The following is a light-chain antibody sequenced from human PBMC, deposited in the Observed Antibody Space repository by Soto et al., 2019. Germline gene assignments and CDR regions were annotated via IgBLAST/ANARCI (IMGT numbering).Light chain of an antibody. CDR2: SSS. CDR3: QQNYSPPLT. V-gene: IGKV1-39*01. CDR1: QNIAMF. J-gene: IGKJ4*01. Sequence: DIQMTQSPSSLSASVGDTVTITCRESQNIAMFSSWYQQKPGKAPRLLIYSSSTLQNEVPSRFSGSGSGTSFTLTIRSLQLEDFATYYCQQNYSPPLTFGGGTRVEIK.